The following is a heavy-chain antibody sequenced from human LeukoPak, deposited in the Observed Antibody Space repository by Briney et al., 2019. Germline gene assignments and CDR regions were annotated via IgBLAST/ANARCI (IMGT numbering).Heavy chain of an antibody. CDR2: INSDGSGA. V-gene: IGHV3-74*01. CDR1: GFTFSSYW. D-gene: IGHD2-15*01. CDR3: ARIAAFTSYYMDV. Sequence: GGSLRLSCAASGFTFSSYWIHWVRQAPGKGLVWVSRINSDGSGATYADSVKGRFTISRDNAKKSLYLQMNSLRDEDTAVYYCARIAAFTSYYMDVWGKGTTVTVSS. J-gene: IGHJ6*03.